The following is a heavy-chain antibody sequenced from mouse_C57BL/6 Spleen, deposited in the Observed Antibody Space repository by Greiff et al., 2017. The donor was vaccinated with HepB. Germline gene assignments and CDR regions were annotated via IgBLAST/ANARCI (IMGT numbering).Heavy chain of an antibody. CDR3: ANGEYAMDY. CDR1: GFNFKNTY. D-gene: IGHD1-1*01. V-gene: IGHV14-3*01. CDR2: INPANGNT. Sequence: VQLQQPVAELVRPGASVKLSCTASGFNFKNTYMHWVKQRPEQGLEWIGRINPANGNTKYAPKFQGKATITVDTSSNTAYLQLSSLTSEDTAIYYCANGEYAMDYWGQGTSVTVSS. J-gene: IGHJ4*01.